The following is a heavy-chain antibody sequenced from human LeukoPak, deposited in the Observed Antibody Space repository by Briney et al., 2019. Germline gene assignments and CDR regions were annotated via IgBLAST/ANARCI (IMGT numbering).Heavy chain of an antibody. V-gene: IGHV3-7*05. CDR3: VRDGIRDIPGVITIRYDY. Sequence: GGSLRLSCSASAFTFSMYWMTWVRQAPGKGLEWVATIKEDGSDKYYVGSVRGRFTISRDNAENSLNLQMNSLTAEDTALYYCVRDGIRDIPGVITIRYDYWGQGTLVTVSS. CDR2: IKEDGSDK. CDR1: AFTFSMYW. J-gene: IGHJ4*02. D-gene: IGHD3-10*01.